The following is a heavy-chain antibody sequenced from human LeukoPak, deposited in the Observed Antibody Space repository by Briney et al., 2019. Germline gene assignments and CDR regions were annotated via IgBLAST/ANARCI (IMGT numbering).Heavy chain of an antibody. D-gene: IGHD3-22*01. J-gene: IGHJ1*01. Sequence: ASVKVSCKASGYTFTSYYMHWVRQAPGQGLEWMGIINPSGGSTSYAQKFQGRVTMTRDTSTSTVYMELSSLRSEDTAVYYCAREGSGGYIMGYFQHWGQGTLVTVSS. CDR1: GYTFTSYY. CDR2: INPSGGST. V-gene: IGHV1-46*01. CDR3: AREGSGGYIMGYFQH.